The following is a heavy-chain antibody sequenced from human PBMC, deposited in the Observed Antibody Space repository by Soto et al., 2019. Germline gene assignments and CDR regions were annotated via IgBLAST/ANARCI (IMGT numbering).Heavy chain of an antibody. CDR1: GYTLTELS. J-gene: IGHJ6*02. V-gene: IGHV1-18*01. Sequence: ASVKVSCKVSGYTLTELSIHWVRQAPGEGLEWMGWISAYNGNTNYAQKLQGRVTMTTDTSTSTAYMELRSLRSDDTAVYYCARDDYGDYESSYYYGMDVWGQGTTVTVSS. CDR3: ARDDYGDYESSYYYGMDV. CDR2: ISAYNGNT. D-gene: IGHD4-17*01.